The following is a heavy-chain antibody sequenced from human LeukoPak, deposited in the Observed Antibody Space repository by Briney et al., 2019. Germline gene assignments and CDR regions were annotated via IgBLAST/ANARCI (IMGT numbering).Heavy chain of an antibody. D-gene: IGHD1-26*01. CDR3: AKGPYSGSQSLFDH. Sequence: GGSLRLSCAASGFTFSSYAMSWVRQAPGKGLEWVSAISGSGGSTYYADSVKGRFTISRDNSKNTLYLQMSSLRAEDTAVYYCAKGPYSGSQSLFDHWGQGTLVTVSS. J-gene: IGHJ5*02. V-gene: IGHV3-23*01. CDR2: ISGSGGST. CDR1: GFTFSSYA.